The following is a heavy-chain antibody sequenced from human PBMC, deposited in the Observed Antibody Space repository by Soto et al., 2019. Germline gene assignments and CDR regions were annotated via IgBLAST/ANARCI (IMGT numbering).Heavy chain of an antibody. D-gene: IGHD3-22*01. CDR2: INPGNGNT. CDR3: ARGAYFDSRNYLAY. CDR1: GYTFTRYG. Sequence: XAVKVSCKASGYTFTRYGINWVGQAPGRGLEWMGWINPGNGNTKYSQQFQGRVIIDRDTSASTAYMELSSLRSEDTAVYYCARGAYFDSRNYLAYWGRRNRVTVSS. V-gene: IGHV1-3*01. J-gene: IGHJ4*02.